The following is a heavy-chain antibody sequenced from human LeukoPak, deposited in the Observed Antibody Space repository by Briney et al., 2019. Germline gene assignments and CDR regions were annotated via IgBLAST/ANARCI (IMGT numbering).Heavy chain of an antibody. Sequence: GGSLRLSCTSSGFTFSSDAMTWVRQAPGKGLEWVSSISGSGDGTYYADSVKGRFTISRDNSKSTLYLQMNSLRAEDTAVYYCAKGTVKDSSSGDYWGQGTLVTVSS. J-gene: IGHJ4*02. CDR1: GFTFSSDA. D-gene: IGHD6-13*01. CDR3: AKGTVKDSSSGDY. V-gene: IGHV3-23*01. CDR2: ISGSGDGT.